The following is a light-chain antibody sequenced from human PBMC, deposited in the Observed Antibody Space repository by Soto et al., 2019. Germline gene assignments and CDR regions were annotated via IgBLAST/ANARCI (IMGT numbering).Light chain of an antibody. CDR1: QSVGSN. CDR2: DAS. Sequence: EIVMTQSPATLSVSPGERATLSCRASQSVGSNLAWYQQKPGQAPRLLIYDASTRATGIPARFSGSGSGTDFTLTISSLQSEDFAIYFCQQYNNWPPDRTFGQGTKVEIK. CDR3: QQYNNWPPDRT. V-gene: IGKV3-15*01. J-gene: IGKJ1*01.